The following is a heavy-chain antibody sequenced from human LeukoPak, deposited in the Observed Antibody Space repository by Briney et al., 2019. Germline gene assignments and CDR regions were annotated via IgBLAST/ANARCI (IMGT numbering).Heavy chain of an antibody. CDR3: AKDLGRSSSGWYY. CDR2: ISGSGGST. J-gene: IGHJ4*02. Sequence: GGSLRLSCAASGFTFSSYAMSWVRQAPGKGLEWVSAISGSGGSTYYADSVKGRFTISRDNSKNTLYLQMNSLRAEDKAVYYCAKDLGRSSSGWYYWGQGTLVTVSS. V-gene: IGHV3-23*01. D-gene: IGHD6-19*01. CDR1: GFTFSSYA.